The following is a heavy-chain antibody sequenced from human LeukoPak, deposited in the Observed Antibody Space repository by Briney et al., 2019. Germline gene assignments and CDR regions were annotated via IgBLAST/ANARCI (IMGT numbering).Heavy chain of an antibody. V-gene: IGHV3-21*06. Sequence: PGGSLRLSCAGSGFTFSSYSMKWVRQAPGKGLEWVSSISSSSSYIYYADSVKGRFTISRDNAKNSLYLQMNSLRAEDTAVYYCARLHCSGGSSHFFDYWGQGTLVTVSS. D-gene: IGHD2-15*01. J-gene: IGHJ4*02. CDR3: ARLHCSGGSSHFFDY. CDR2: ISSSSSYI. CDR1: GFTFSSYS.